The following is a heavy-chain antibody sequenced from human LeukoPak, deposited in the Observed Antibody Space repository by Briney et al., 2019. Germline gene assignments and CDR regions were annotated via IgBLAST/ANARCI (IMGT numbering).Heavy chain of an antibody. Sequence: PSETLSLTCTVSGGSISSSSYYWGWIRQPPGKGLEWIGSIYYSGSTYYNPSLKSRVTISVDTSKNQFSLKLSSVTAADTAVYYXARXGAVAGTRWFDPWGQGTLVTVSS. J-gene: IGHJ5*02. CDR1: GGSISSSSYY. D-gene: IGHD6-19*01. V-gene: IGHV4-39*01. CDR2: IYYSGST. CDR3: ARXGAVAGTRWFDP.